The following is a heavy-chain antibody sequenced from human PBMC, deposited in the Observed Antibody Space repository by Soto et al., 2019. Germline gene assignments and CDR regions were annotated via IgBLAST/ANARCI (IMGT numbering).Heavy chain of an antibody. CDR3: ASKFGELLPDAFDI. V-gene: IGHV4-59*08. J-gene: IGHJ3*02. CDR2: IFYFGST. CDR1: GGSISSYY. Sequence: SETLSLTCTVSGGSISSYYWSWIRQTPGKGLEWIGYIFYFGSTNYNPSLKSRVTLSIDTSKNQLSLKLSSVTAADTAVYYCASKFGELLPDAFDIWGQGTVVTVSS. D-gene: IGHD3-10*01.